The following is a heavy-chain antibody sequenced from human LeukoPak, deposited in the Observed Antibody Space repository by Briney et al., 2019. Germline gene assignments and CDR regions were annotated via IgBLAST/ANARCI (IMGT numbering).Heavy chain of an antibody. CDR2: ISSSGSTI. CDR3: ARDRSGIVVVPAASIMDV. Sequence: GGSLRLSCAASGFTFSSYEMNWVRQAPGKGLEWVSYISSSGSTIYYADSVKGRFTISRDNAKNSLYLQMNSLRAEDTAVYYCARDRSGIVVVPAASIMDVWGKGTTVTISS. J-gene: IGHJ6*03. D-gene: IGHD2-2*01. V-gene: IGHV3-48*03. CDR1: GFTFSSYE.